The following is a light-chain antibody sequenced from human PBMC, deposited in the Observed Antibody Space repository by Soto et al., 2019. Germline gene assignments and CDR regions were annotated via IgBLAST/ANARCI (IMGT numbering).Light chain of an antibody. V-gene: IGLV1-40*01. CDR1: NSNIGAPYD. CDR3: QSYDNSLCGSV. Sequence: QSVLTQPPSVSGAPGQRITISCTGSNSNIGAPYDVHWYQQFPGTAPKLLIYGDTNRPSGVPDRFSGSKSGTSASLAITGLQAEDEADYYCQSYDNSLCGSVFGGGTKLTVL. J-gene: IGLJ2*01. CDR2: GDT.